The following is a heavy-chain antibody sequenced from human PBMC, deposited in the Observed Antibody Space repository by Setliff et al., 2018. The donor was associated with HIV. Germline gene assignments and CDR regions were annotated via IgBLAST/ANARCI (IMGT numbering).Heavy chain of an antibody. CDR2: IYYSGTA. CDR1: SGSISSSNYY. V-gene: IGHV4-39*01. D-gene: IGHD2-15*01. Sequence: SETLSLTCTVSSGSISSSNYYWGWIRQPPGKGLEWIGNIYYSGTAYYNPSLKSRRIISVDTSKTQFSLNLSSMSAADTAVYFCSRLTRSSSNSYKGRFDPWGQGTLVTVSS. CDR3: SRLTRSSSNSYKGRFDP. J-gene: IGHJ5*02.